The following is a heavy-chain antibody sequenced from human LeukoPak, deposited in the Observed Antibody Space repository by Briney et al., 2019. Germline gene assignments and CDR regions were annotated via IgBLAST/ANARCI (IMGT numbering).Heavy chain of an antibody. D-gene: IGHD2-2*01. CDR1: GYSFTSYY. Sequence: ASVKVSCKASGYSFTSYYMHWVRQAPGQGLEWMGIINPSGGSTSYAQKFQGRVTMTRDTSTSTVYMELSSLRSEDTAVYYCARVCSSTSCYSNPGFDPWGQGTLVTVSS. J-gene: IGHJ5*02. CDR2: INPSGGST. CDR3: ARVCSSTSCYSNPGFDP. V-gene: IGHV1-46*01.